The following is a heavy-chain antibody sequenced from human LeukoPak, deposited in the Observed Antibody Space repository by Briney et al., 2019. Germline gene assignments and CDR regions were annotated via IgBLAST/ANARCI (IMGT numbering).Heavy chain of an antibody. V-gene: IGHV3-21*01. D-gene: IGHD4-23*01. J-gene: IGHJ4*02. CDR1: GFTFSSYS. CDR2: ISSSSSYI. Sequence: PGGSLRLSCAASGFTFSSYSMNWVRQAPGKGLEWVSSISSSSSYIYYADSVKGRFTISRDNAKNSLYLQMNSLRAEDTAVYYCVRSHDYGGNFDYWGQGTLVTVSS. CDR3: VRSHDYGGNFDY.